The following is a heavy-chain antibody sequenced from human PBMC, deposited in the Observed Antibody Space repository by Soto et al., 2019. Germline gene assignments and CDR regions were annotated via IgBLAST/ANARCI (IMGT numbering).Heavy chain of an antibody. CDR3: ARDFVYHGDYLYGMDV. J-gene: IGHJ6*02. CDR1: GASIYNGGYF. V-gene: IGHV4-30-4*01. Sequence: SETLSLTCSVSGASIYNGGYFWSWIRQSPGKGLEWIGHIHNSGSPYNNPSLKSRVTISADTSMNQFSLALTSVTAADTAVYYCARDFVYHGDYLYGMDVWGQGTTVTVSS. CDR2: IHNSGSP. D-gene: IGHD4-17*01.